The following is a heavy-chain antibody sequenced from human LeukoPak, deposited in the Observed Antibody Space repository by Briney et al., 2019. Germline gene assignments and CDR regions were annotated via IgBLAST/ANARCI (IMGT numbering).Heavy chain of an antibody. CDR3: ARPAYTAAYDL. V-gene: IGHV3-7*01. CDR1: GFIFSTYW. J-gene: IGHJ3*01. D-gene: IGHD3-16*01. Sequence: GGSLRLSCAASGFIFSTYWMMWARQAPGKGLEWVANMKGDGSEIHYVDSVKGRFTISRDNAKNSLSLQMNSLRPEDTAVYYCARPAYTAAYDLWGQGTMVTVSS. CDR2: MKGDGSEI.